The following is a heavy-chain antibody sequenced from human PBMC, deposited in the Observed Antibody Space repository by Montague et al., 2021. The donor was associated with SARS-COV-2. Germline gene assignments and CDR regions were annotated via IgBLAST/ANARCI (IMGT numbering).Heavy chain of an antibody. V-gene: IGHV4-34*01. CDR1: GGSFSGYY. Sequence: SETLSLTCALYGGSFSGYYWSWIRQPPEKGLEWIGEINQSGRTNNNPSLKSRVIISVDTSKNQFSLKLSSVTAAGTAVYYCARRGSSVWGVTVSAELDYWGQGILVIVSS. CDR3: ARRGSSVWGVTVSAELDY. J-gene: IGHJ4*02. CDR2: INQSGRT. D-gene: IGHD3-10*01.